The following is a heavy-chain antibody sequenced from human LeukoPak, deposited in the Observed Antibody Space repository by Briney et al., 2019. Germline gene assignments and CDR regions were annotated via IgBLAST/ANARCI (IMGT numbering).Heavy chain of an antibody. J-gene: IGHJ4*02. D-gene: IGHD2-15*01. CDR1: GLTFSGSA. V-gene: IGHV3-23*01. CDR3: AKVLVLVSANRYYFDY. Sequence: GGSLRLSCAASGLTFSGSAMSWVRQAPGKGLEWVSLISGSGNSTYYADSVKGRFTISRDNSNNMLFLQMNSLRAEDTAIYYCAKVLVLVSANRYYFDYWGQGTLVTVSS. CDR2: ISGSGNST.